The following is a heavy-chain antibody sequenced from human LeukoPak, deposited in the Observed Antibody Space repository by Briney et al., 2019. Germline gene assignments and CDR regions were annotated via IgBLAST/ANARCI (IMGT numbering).Heavy chain of an antibody. D-gene: IGHD6-19*01. CDR2: IYYSGST. V-gene: IGHV4-39*07. Sequence: SDTLSLTCTLSRCSISSSSHYWGWIREPPGKGLEWIGSIYYSGSTYYNPSLKSRVTISVDTSTSQLSLKLSSVTAADTAVYYCARGDSSGWYYFDYWGQGTLVTVSS. CDR3: ARGDSSGWYYFDY. J-gene: IGHJ4*02. CDR1: RCSISSSSHY.